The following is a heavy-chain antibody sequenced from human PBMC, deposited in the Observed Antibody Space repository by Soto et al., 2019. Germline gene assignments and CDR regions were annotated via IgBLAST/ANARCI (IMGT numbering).Heavy chain of an antibody. CDR2: CYPGDSDI. D-gene: IGHD3-10*01. V-gene: IGHV5-51*01. Sequence: GESLKISCVGSGYSFTTYWVACVRQMPGKGLEWMVLCYPGDSDITYSPSFQGQVTISGDKSITTAYLQWSSLKASDTAIYYCARGVKRGSHFYGMDGWGQGTTVTVSS. CDR1: GYSFTTYW. CDR3: ARGVKRGSHFYGMDG. J-gene: IGHJ6*02.